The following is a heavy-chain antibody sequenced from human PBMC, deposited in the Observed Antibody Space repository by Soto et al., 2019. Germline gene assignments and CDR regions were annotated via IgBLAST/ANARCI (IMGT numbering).Heavy chain of an antibody. D-gene: IGHD1-26*01. CDR3: ANKGGSYQGAYFQH. V-gene: IGHV4-59*01. Sequence: SETLSLTCTVSGGSISSYYWSWIRQPPGKGLEWIGYIYYSGSTNYNPSLKSRVTISVDTSKNQFSLKLSSVTAADTAVYYCANKGGSYQGAYFQHWGQGTLVTVSS. CDR1: GGSISSYY. J-gene: IGHJ1*01. CDR2: IYYSGST.